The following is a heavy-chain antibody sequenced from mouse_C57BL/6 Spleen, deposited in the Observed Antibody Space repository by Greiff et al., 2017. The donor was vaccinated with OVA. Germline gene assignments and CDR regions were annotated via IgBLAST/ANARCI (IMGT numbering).Heavy chain of an antibody. CDR2: IDPANGNT. J-gene: IGHJ2*01. CDR3: ARAYYYGSSLFLDY. Sequence: VQLQQSVAELVRPGASVKLSCTASGFNIKNTYMHWVKQRPEQGLEWIGRIDPANGNTKYAPKFQGKATITADTSSNTAYLQRSSLPSEDTALYYWARAYYYGSSLFLDYWGQGTTLTVAS. V-gene: IGHV14-3*01. CDR1: GFNIKNTY. D-gene: IGHD1-1*01.